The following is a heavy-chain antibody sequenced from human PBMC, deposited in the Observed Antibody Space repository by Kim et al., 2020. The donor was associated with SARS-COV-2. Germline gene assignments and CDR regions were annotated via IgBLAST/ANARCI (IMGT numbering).Heavy chain of an antibody. J-gene: IGHJ6*02. D-gene: IGHD2-2*01. Sequence: SVKVSCKASGGTFSSYAISWVRQAPGQGLEWMGGIIPIFGTANYAQKFQGRVTITADESTSTAYMELSSLRSEDTAVYYCASDSGPGYCSSTSCYGTYYYGMDVWGQGTTVTVSS. CDR2: IIPIFGTA. CDR1: GGTFSSYA. CDR3: ASDSGPGYCSSTSCYGTYYYGMDV. V-gene: IGHV1-69*13.